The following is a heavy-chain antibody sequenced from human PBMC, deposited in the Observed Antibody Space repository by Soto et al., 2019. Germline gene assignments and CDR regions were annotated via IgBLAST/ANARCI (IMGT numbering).Heavy chain of an antibody. CDR2: IIPIFGTA. Sequence: SVKVSCKASGGTFSSYAISWVRQAPGQGLEWMGGIIPIFGTANYAQKFQGRVTITADESTSTAYMELSSVTAADTAVYYCARVPVEMGTIGFYYYYGMDVWGQGTTVTVSS. CDR1: GGTFSSYA. V-gene: IGHV1-69*13. J-gene: IGHJ6*02. CDR3: ARVPVEMGTIGFYYYYGMDV.